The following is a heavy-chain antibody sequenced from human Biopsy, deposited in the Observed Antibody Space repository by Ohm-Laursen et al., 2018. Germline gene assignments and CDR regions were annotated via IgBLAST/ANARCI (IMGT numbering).Heavy chain of an antibody. Sequence: SETLSLTCDVYGKTFSDYYWSWIRQPPGKGLEWIGQINQSGRTNYNPSLKSRVTISVDTSKNQFSLKVRSVTAADTAVYYCVRGVDYYDPYHYYALDVWGQGTTVTVSS. D-gene: IGHD3-22*01. CDR2: INQSGRT. CDR3: VRGVDYYDPYHYYALDV. CDR1: GKTFSDYY. J-gene: IGHJ6*02. V-gene: IGHV4-34*01.